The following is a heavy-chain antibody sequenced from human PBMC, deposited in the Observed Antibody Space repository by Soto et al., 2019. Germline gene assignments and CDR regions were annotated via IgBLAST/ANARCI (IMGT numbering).Heavy chain of an antibody. CDR1: GVIVNSNY. CDR3: ARGGLVGATLRGTFDI. CDR2: IYSGGST. V-gene: IGHV3-53*01. J-gene: IGHJ3*02. Sequence: EVQLIESGGGFIQPGGSLRLSCVASGVIVNSNYMSWVRQVPGKGLEWVSIIYSGGSTNYADSVQGRFTISRDNSDNTLYLQMNSLKVDDTAIYYCARGGLVGATLRGTFDIWGQGTMVVVSS. D-gene: IGHD1-26*01.